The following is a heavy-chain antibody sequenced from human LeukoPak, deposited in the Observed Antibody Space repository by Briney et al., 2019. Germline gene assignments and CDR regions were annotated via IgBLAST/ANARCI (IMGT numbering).Heavy chain of an antibody. CDR1: GFTFSSYE. J-gene: IGHJ4*02. CDR2: ISSSGSTI. V-gene: IGHV3-48*03. CDR3: ARDHSSGYMLYSDY. Sequence: GGSLRLSCAASGFTFSSYEMNWVRQAPGKGLEWVSYISSSGSTIYYADSVKGRFTISRDNAKNSLYLQMNSLRAEDTTVYYCARDHSSGYMLYSDYWGQGTLVTVSS. D-gene: IGHD3-22*01.